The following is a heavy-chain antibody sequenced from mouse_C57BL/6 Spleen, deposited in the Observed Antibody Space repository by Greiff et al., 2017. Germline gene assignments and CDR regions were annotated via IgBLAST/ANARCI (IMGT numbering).Heavy chain of an antibody. CDR1: GYTFTSYG. CDR2: IYPRSGNT. J-gene: IGHJ3*01. CDR3: GSSEGCAY. Sequence: QVQLQQSGAELARPGASVKLSCKASGYTFTSYGISWVKQRTGQGLEWIGEIYPRSGNTYYNEKFKGKATLTADKSSSTAYMERRSLTSEDSAVYVCGSSEGCAYWGQGTLVTVSA. D-gene: IGHD3-2*02. V-gene: IGHV1-81*01.